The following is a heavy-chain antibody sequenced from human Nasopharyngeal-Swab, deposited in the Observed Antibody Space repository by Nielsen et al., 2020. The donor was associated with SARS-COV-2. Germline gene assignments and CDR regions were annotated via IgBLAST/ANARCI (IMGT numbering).Heavy chain of an antibody. CDR2: INSDGSST. CDR1: GFTSSSYW. Sequence: GESLKISCAASGFTSSSYWMHWVRQAPGKGLVWVSRINSDGSSTTYADSVKGRFTISRDNTKNTLYPQMNSLRAEDTAVYYCARGGSSAYTWFDPWGQGTLVTVSS. D-gene: IGHD6-6*01. CDR3: ARGGSSAYTWFDP. V-gene: IGHV3-74*01. J-gene: IGHJ5*02.